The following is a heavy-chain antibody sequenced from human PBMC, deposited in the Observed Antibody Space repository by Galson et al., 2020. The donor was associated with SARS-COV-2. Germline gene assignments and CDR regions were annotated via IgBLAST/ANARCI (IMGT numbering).Heavy chain of an antibody. CDR3: ARMQVNCGESTVYFDF. J-gene: IGHJ4*02. CDR2: IFWDGGH. D-gene: IGHD3-10*01. CDR1: GFSLTTPGVG. Sequence: SGPTLVKPTQTLTLTCTFSGFSLTTPGVGVAWIRQPPGKALEWLTLIFWDGGHRDSPSVTGRLTITTDTSKNPVALRLPNADPADTATYFCARMQVNCGESTVYFDFWGQGARVAVSS. V-gene: IGHV2-5*02.